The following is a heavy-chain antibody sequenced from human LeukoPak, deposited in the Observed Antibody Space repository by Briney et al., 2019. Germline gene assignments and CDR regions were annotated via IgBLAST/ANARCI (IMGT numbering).Heavy chain of an antibody. CDR1: GGSFSGYY. Sequence: SETLSLTCAVYGGSFSGYYWSWIRQPPGKGLEWIGEINHSGGTNYNPSLKSRVTISVDTSKNQFSLKLSSVTAADTAVYYCASSYGDYANWFDPWGQGTLVTVSS. CDR2: INHSGGT. J-gene: IGHJ5*02. CDR3: ASSYGDYANWFDP. D-gene: IGHD4-17*01. V-gene: IGHV4-34*01.